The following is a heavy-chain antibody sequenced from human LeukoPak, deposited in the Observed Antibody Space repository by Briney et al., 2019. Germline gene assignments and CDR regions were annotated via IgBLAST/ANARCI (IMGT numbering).Heavy chain of an antibody. V-gene: IGHV3-21*06. CDR3: ARDRAAKARIGGMDV. Sequence: GGSLRLSCAASGFTFSSYWMSWVRQAPGKGLEWVSYISESSSHIYDTDSVKGRFTISRDNAKNSLYLQMNSLRVEDTGIYYCARDRAAKARIGGMDVRGQGTTVIVSS. D-gene: IGHD6-13*01. J-gene: IGHJ6*02. CDR2: ISESSSHI. CDR1: GFTFSSYW.